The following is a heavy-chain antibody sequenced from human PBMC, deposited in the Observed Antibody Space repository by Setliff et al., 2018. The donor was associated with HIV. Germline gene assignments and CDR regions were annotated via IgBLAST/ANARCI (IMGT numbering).Heavy chain of an antibody. CDR3: VRDERRVAAGSLHYFDY. CDR2: IGGYLGDT. Sequence: ASVKVSCKTSGYSFFTSGISWVRQAPGQGLEWMGWIGGYLGDTNAAPHLEDRITMTAEKSASTAYMELRSLTSDGTAVYYCVRDERRVAAGSLHYFDYWVPETLLVTVSS. V-gene: IGHV1-18*01. D-gene: IGHD6-13*01. CDR1: GYSFFTSG. J-gene: IGHJ4*03.